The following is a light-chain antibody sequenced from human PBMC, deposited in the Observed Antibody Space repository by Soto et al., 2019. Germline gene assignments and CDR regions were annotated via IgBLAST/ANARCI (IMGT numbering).Light chain of an antibody. CDR1: MTMSNSY. V-gene: IGKV3-20*01. Sequence: EIVVTHSPFTLSLSQGERAPLSCRASMTMSNSYLAWYQQKAGKAPRLLIFGASSRATGVPARFSASGSGTDFTLTISSLQPDDFATYYCQQYNNYSRTFGQGTKVDIK. J-gene: IGKJ1*01. CDR2: GAS. CDR3: QQYNNYSRT.